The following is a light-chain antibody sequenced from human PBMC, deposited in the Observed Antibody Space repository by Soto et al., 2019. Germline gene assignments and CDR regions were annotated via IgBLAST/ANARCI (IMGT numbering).Light chain of an antibody. CDR2: TAS. Sequence: DIQMTQSPSTLSASVGDRVTITCRASQSVTSWLAWYQQKPGKAPKLLIYTASSLESGVPSRFSGRGSGTEFTLTISSLQPDDFATYYCQQYSSYLTFGGGTKVEIK. J-gene: IGKJ4*01. V-gene: IGKV1-5*03. CDR1: QSVTSW. CDR3: QQYSSYLT.